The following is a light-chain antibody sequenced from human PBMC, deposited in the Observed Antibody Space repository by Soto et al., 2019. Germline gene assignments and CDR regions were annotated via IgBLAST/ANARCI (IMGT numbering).Light chain of an antibody. V-gene: IGKV3-15*01. CDR2: GAS. CDR1: QSVSVN. Sequence: EIVMPQSPATLSVSPGERATLSFRSSQSVSVNLSWYQQKPGQAPRLLIYGASTRATGIPARFSGSGSGTDFTLTISSLQPEDFAVYYCQQYNNWPRTFGQGTQVEIK. J-gene: IGKJ1*01. CDR3: QQYNNWPRT.